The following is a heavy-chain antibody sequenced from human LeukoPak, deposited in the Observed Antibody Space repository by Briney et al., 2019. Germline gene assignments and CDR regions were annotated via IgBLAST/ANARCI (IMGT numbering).Heavy chain of an antibody. V-gene: IGHV1-18*01. Sequence: ASVKVSCKVSGYTFTSYGISWVRQAPGQGLEWMGWISAYNGNTNCAQKLQGRVTMTTDTSTSTAYMELRSLRSDDTAVYYCARDAQEGYYDSSGYSHYWGQGTLVTVSS. D-gene: IGHD3-22*01. CDR1: GYTFTSYG. CDR3: ARDAQEGYYDSSGYSHY. J-gene: IGHJ4*02. CDR2: ISAYNGNT.